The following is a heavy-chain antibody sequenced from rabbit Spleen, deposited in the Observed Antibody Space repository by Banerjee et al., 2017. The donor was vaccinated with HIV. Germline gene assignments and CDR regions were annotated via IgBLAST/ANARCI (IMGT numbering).Heavy chain of an antibody. J-gene: IGHJ6*01. CDR1: GFDFNSNA. V-gene: IGHV1S45*01. CDR2: IDAGSSGST. Sequence: QEQLEESGGDLVQPEGSLTLTCKASGFDFNSNAMCWVRQAPGKGLEWITCIDAGSSGSTYYATWAKGRFTISKTSSTTVTLEMTRLTAADTATYFCARDKYSNSRTVLDLWGPGTLVTVS. CDR3: ARDKYSNSRTVLDL. D-gene: IGHD1-1*01.